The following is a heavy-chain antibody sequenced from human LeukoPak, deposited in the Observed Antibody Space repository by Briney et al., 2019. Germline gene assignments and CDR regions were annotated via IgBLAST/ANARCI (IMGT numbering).Heavy chain of an antibody. D-gene: IGHD2-2*01. CDR3: ARDSADPGMPDPGYNWFDP. CDR1: GFTFSSYS. J-gene: IGHJ5*02. Sequence: PGGSLRLSCAASGFTFSSYSMNWVRQAPGKGLEWVSSISSSSSYIYYADSVKGRFTISRDNAKNTLYLQMNSLRAEDTAVYYCARDSADPGMPDPGYNWFDPWGQGTLVTVSS. V-gene: IGHV3-21*01. CDR2: ISSSSSYI.